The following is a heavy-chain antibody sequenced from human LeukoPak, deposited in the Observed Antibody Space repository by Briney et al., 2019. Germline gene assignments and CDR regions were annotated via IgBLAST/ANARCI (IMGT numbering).Heavy chain of an antibody. J-gene: IGHJ1*01. CDR1: GGTFSSYA. V-gene: IGHV1-69*05. D-gene: IGHD1-1*01. CDR3: AREAGTNWIFGEYFPF. Sequence: ASVKVSCKASGGTFSSYAISWVRQAPGQGLEWMGGIIPIFGTANYAQKFQGRVTITTDESTSTAYMELSGLRSDDTAVYYCAREAGTNWIFGEYFPFWGQGTLVTVSA. CDR2: IIPIFGTA.